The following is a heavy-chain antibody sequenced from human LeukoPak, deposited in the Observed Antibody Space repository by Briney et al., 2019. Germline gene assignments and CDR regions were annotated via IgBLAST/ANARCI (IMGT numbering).Heavy chain of an antibody. Sequence: RASETLSLTCTVSGGSISSYYWSWIRQPPGKGLEWIGYIYYSGSTHYNPSLKSRVTISIDTSKNHFSLQLSSVTAADTALYYCARTIEYSSSWGLFDYWGQGPLVTVSS. V-gene: IGHV4-59*01. J-gene: IGHJ4*02. CDR3: ARTIEYSSSWGLFDY. D-gene: IGHD6-6*01. CDR2: IYYSGST. CDR1: GGSISSYY.